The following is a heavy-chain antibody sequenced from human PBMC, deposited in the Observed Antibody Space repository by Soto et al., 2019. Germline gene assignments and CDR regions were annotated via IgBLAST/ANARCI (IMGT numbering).Heavy chain of an antibody. Sequence: SVKVSCKASGGTLSSFINYPINWVRRAPGQGLEWMGGIVPNVGTVNYAQKFQGRVTITADKSTGTAYMEVGSLRSDDTALYYCARRDTSGFLRYFDNWGQGTLVTVSS. CDR2: IVPNVGTV. CDR1: GGTLSSFINYP. D-gene: IGHD3-3*01. J-gene: IGHJ4*02. V-gene: IGHV1-69*06. CDR3: ARRDTSGFLRYFDN.